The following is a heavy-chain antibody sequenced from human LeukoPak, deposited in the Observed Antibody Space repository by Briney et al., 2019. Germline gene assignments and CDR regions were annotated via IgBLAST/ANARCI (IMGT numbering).Heavy chain of an antibody. CDR3: SRESEAAGTYCRDH. J-gene: IGHJ4*02. CDR1: RFTLNVLW. D-gene: IGHD6-25*01. V-gene: IGHV3-74*01. Sequence: GGSLRLSCALSRFTLNVLWMDWVRHVPGKGLMWVLRMHKDGFHTWYADSMKGRFTISRDNAENPVYLQLNSARVEDTAFYFFSRESEAAGTYCRDHWGQGNLVTVSS. CDR2: MHKDGFHT.